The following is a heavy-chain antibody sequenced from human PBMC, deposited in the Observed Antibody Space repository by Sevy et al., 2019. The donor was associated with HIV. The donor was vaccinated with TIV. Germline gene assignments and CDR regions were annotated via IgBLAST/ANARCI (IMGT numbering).Heavy chain of an antibody. J-gene: IGHJ4*02. Sequence: GGSLRLSCAASGFSLNSYWMSWVRQAPGKGLEWVANIKQDGSVKYYVDSVKGRFTISRDNARNFLYLQMNSLRAEDTAGYYCVRAIAADGSFWGQGTLVTVSS. CDR1: GFSLNSYW. V-gene: IGHV3-7*01. CDR2: IKQDGSVK. D-gene: IGHD6-13*01. CDR3: VRAIAADGSF.